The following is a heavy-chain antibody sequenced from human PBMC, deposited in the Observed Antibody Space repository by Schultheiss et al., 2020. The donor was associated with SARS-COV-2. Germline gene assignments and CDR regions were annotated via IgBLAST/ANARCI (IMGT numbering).Heavy chain of an antibody. Sequence: TLSLTCTVSGGSISSGSYYWSWIRQPAGKGLEWIGRIYTSGSTNYNPSLKSRVTISVDTSKNQFSLKLSSVTAADTAVYYCARLRAMVRGVIYYYYYGMDVWGQGTTVTVSS. CDR3: ARLRAMVRGVIYYYYYGMDV. V-gene: IGHV4-61*02. J-gene: IGHJ6*02. D-gene: IGHD3-10*01. CDR2: IYTSGST. CDR1: GGSISSGSYY.